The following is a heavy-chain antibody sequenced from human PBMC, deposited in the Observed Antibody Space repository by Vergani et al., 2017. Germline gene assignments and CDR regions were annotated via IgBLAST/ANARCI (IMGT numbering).Heavy chain of an antibody. Sequence: QLHLQESGPGLVKPSETLSLTCTVSGGSITISSYYWGWIRQPPGKGLEWIGNIYHSGGAYYNPSLKGRVTISVDTSKNQFSLEVTSVTAADTAIYFCARTESFILRYFHWALWGQGTLVTVSS. D-gene: IGHD3-9*01. CDR2: IYHSGGA. J-gene: IGHJ4*02. CDR1: GGSITISSYY. CDR3: ARTESFILRYFHWAL. V-gene: IGHV4-39*01.